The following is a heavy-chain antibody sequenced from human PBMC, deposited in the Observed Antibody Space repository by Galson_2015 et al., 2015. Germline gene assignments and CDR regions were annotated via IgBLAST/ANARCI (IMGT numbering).Heavy chain of an antibody. D-gene: IGHD6-13*01. CDR2: IYPGDSDI. J-gene: IGHJ4*01. V-gene: IGHV5-51*01. CDR3: ARRSGDSSSWSAFDY. CDR1: GYSFPSYW. Sequence: QSGAEVKKPGESLKISCKGSGYSFPSYWIGWVRQMPGKGLEWLGIIYPGDSDIRYSPSFQGQVTISADKSISTAYLQWSSLKASDTAMYYCARRSGDSSSWSAFDYWGHGTLVTVSS.